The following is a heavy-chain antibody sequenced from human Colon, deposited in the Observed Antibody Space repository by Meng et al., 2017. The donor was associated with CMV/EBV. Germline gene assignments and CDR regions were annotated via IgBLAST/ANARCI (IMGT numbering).Heavy chain of an antibody. Sequence: EGQLVESGGGLVHPGGSLRLSCAASGFTLSRFWMHWVRQAPGKGLVWVSRTNEDGTITNYADSVKGRFTISRDNAENTLYLQMNSLRAEDTAVYYCARDLSGASDFWGQGTLVTVSS. CDR1: GFTLSRFW. D-gene: IGHD7-27*01. CDR2: TNEDGTIT. V-gene: IGHV3-74*01. CDR3: ARDLSGASDF. J-gene: IGHJ4*02.